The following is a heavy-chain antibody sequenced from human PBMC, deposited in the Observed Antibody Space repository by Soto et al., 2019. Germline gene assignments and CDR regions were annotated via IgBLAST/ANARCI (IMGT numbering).Heavy chain of an antibody. CDR2: ISSSSSYI. J-gene: IGHJ3*02. Sequence: PGGSLRLSCAASGFTFSSYSMNWVRQAPGKGLEWVSSISSSSSYIYYADSVKGRFTISRDNAKNSLYLQMNSLRAEDTAVYYCARGYYGSGNSHDAFDIWGQGAMVTVSS. CDR1: GFTFSSYS. V-gene: IGHV3-21*01. CDR3: ARGYYGSGNSHDAFDI. D-gene: IGHD3-10*01.